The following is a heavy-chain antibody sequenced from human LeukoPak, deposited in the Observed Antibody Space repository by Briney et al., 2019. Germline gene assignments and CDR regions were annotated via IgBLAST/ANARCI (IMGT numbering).Heavy chain of an antibody. J-gene: IGHJ4*02. V-gene: IGHV3-30*04. CDR1: GFTFSSYA. CDR3: ARDLDPSSSTSFDY. CDR2: ISYDGSNK. D-gene: IGHD2-2*01. Sequence: GGFLRLSCAASGFTFSSYAMHWVRQAPGKGLEWVAVISYDGSNKYYADSVKGRFTISRDNSKNTLYLQMNSLRAEDTAVYYCARDLDPSSSTSFDYWGQGTLVTVSS.